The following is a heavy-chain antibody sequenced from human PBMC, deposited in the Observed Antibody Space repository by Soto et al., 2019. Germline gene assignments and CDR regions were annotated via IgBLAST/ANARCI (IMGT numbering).Heavy chain of an antibody. J-gene: IGHJ4*02. CDR2: INPNSGGT. CDR1: GYTFTGYY. CDR3: ARDPFCGGDFYPLDY. D-gene: IGHD2-21*02. Sequence: QVQLVQSGAEVKKPGASVKVSCKASGYTFTGYYMHWVRQAPGQGLEWMGWINPNSGGTNYAQKFQGRVTMTRDTSISTAYMELSRLRSDDTAVYYCARDPFCGGDFYPLDYWGQGTLVTVSS. V-gene: IGHV1-2*02.